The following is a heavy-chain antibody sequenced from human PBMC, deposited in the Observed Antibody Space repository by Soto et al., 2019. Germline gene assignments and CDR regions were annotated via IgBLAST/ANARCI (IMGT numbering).Heavy chain of an antibody. CDR2: IIPMFGTA. Sequence: SVKVSCKASGCTFSSYAISGVRQARGQGLEWMGGIIPMFGTANYEQKSQGRVTITADESTSTAYMELSSLRSEDTAVYYCARVMSDYSSISCYFRYHHHDGMDVWGQGKPVTVSS. J-gene: IGHJ6*02. CDR3: ARVMSDYSSISCYFRYHHHDGMDV. V-gene: IGHV1-69*13. D-gene: IGHD2-2*01. CDR1: GCTFSSYA.